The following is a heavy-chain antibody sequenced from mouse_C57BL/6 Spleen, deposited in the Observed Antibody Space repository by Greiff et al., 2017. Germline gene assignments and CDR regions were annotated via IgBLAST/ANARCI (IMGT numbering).Heavy chain of an antibody. J-gene: IGHJ4*01. Sequence: EVQRVESGPGLVKPSQSLSLTCSVTGYSITSGYYWNWIRQFPGNKLEWMGYISYDGSNNYNPSLKNRISITRDTSKNQIFLKLNSLTTEDTATYNCAKKGYSNYIGYAMCDWGRGTSVTVSS. D-gene: IGHD2-5*01. V-gene: IGHV3-6*01. CDR2: ISYDGSN. CDR3: AKKGYSNYIGYAMCD. CDR1: GYSITSGYY.